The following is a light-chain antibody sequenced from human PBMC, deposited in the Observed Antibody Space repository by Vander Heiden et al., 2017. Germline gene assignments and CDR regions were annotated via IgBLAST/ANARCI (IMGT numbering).Light chain of an antibody. J-gene: IGKJ1*01. CDR2: AAS. Sequence: DIQMTQSPSSLSASVGDRVTITCRASQSISSYLKWYQQKPGKAPKLLIYAASSLQSGGPSRFSGSGSGTDFTLTISSMQPEDVATYYCQQSYSTSWTFGQGTKVEIK. CDR1: QSISSY. CDR3: QQSYSTSWT. V-gene: IGKV1-39*01.